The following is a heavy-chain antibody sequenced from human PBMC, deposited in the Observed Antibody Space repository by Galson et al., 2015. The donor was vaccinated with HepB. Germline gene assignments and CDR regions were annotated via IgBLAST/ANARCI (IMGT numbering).Heavy chain of an antibody. CDR2: IWYDGSNK. CDR3: ARGDEDSGWYDFSAGNYFDY. CDR1: GFTFSSYG. D-gene: IGHD6-19*01. J-gene: IGHJ4*02. V-gene: IGHV3-33*01. Sequence: SLRLSCAASGFTFSSYGMHWVRQAPGKGLEWVAVIWYDGSNKYYADSVKGRFTISRDNSKNTLYLQMNSLRAEDTAVYYCARGDEDSGWYDFSAGNYFDYWGQGTLVTVSS.